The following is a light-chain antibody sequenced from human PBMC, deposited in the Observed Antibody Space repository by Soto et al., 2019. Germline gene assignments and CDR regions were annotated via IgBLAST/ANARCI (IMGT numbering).Light chain of an antibody. J-gene: IGLJ2*01. CDR3: QSYDSSLSGVV. Sequence: QSVLTQPPSVSGAPGQRVTISCTGSSSNIGAGYDVHWYQQLPGTAPKLLIYDNSNRPSGVPDRFSGSKSGTSASLAITGLQADDEADYYCQSYDSSLSGVVFGGGTKVTVL. V-gene: IGLV1-40*01. CDR2: DNS. CDR1: SSNIGAGYD.